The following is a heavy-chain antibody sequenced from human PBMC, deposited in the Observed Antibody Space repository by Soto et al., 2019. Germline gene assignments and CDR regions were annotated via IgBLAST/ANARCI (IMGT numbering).Heavy chain of an antibody. J-gene: IGHJ4*02. V-gene: IGHV1-69*01. CDR2: IIPTFGTP. D-gene: IGHD2-21*01. CDR1: GGTFSRHV. CDR3: ARGGTYSEFDY. Sequence: QVQLVQSGAEVKKPGSSVKVSCKASGGTFSRHVISGVRQAPGQGLEWMGGIIPTFGTPNYAQKFQDRVAINADESTSTAYMELSSLRSEDTAVYYCARGGTYSEFDYWGQGTLVTVSS.